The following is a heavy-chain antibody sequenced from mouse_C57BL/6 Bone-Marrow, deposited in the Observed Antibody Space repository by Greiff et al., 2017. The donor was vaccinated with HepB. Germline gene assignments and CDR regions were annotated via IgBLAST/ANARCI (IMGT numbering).Heavy chain of an antibody. CDR1: GYTFTSYW. J-gene: IGHJ2*01. Sequence: QVQLQQPGAELVKPGASVKLSCKASGYTFTSYWMHWVKQRPGQGLEWIGMIHPNSGSTNYNEKFKSKATLTVDKSSSTAYMQLSSLTSEDSAVYYGARRRTGTVYFDYWGQGTTLTVSS. V-gene: IGHV1-64*01. CDR2: IHPNSGST. CDR3: ARRRTGTVYFDY. D-gene: IGHD4-1*01.